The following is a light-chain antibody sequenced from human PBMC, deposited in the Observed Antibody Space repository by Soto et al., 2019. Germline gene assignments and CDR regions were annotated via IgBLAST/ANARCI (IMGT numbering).Light chain of an antibody. CDR1: SSDVGGYNY. Sequence: QSVLTQPASVSGSPGQSITISCTGTSSDVGGYNYVSWYQQHPGKAPKLMIHEVSNRPSGVSNRFSGSKSDNTASLTISGLQAEDEADYYCSSYTSSSTPYVFGTGTKVTVL. CDR2: EVS. CDR3: SSYTSSSTPYV. V-gene: IGLV2-14*01. J-gene: IGLJ1*01.